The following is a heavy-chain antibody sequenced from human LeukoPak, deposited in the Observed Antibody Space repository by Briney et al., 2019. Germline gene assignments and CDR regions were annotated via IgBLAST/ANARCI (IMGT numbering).Heavy chain of an antibody. J-gene: IGHJ6*03. V-gene: IGHV3-74*01. CDR1: GFSFSRYW. Sequence: TGGSLRLSCAAAGFSFSRYWMHWVRQAPGKGLVWVARIESDGSTTRYADSVKGRFTIPRDNAKNTLYLQMNSLRTEDTAMYYCAREIDYFYYYMDVWGKGTTVTVSS. CDR2: IESDGSTT. CDR3: AREIDYFYYYMDV.